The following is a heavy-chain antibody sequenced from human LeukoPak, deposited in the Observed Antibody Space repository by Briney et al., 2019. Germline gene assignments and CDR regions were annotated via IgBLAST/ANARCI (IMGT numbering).Heavy chain of an antibody. V-gene: IGHV4-39*01. J-gene: IGHJ6*03. CDR2: IYYSGNK. CDR3: ARGIVVVAQLGYYYYYMDV. D-gene: IGHD2-15*01. CDR1: GASITSRCYY. Sequence: SSETLSLTCTVSGASITSRCYYWGWIRQPPGKGLEYIGTIYYSGNKYYNPSLSSRVTISVDTSKNQFSLRLCSVTAADTAVYYCARGIVVVAQLGYYYYYMDVWGKGTTVTISS.